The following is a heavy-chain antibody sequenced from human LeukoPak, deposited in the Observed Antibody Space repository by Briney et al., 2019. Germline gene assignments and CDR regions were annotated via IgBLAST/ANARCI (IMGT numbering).Heavy chain of an antibody. D-gene: IGHD3-22*01. CDR3: AREYYDSSGYRGEFAFDI. V-gene: IGHV4-30-4*01. J-gene: IGHJ3*02. CDR2: IYYSGST. Sequence: SETLSLTCTVSGGSISSGDYYWSWIRQPPGKGLEWIGYIYYSGSTYYNPSLKSRVTISVDTSKNQFSLKLSSVTAADTAVHYCAREYYDSSGYRGEFAFDIWGQGTMVTVSS. CDR1: GGSISSGDYY.